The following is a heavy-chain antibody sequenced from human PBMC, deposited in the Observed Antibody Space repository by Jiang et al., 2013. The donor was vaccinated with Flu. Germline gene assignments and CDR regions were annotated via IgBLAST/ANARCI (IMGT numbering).Heavy chain of an antibody. D-gene: IGHD5-12*01. CDR1: GYTFTSYA. CDR2: INAGNGNT. Sequence: SGAEVKKPGASVKVSCKASGYTFTSYAMHWVRQAPGQRLEWMGWINAGNGNTKYSQKFQGRVTITRDTSASTAYMELSSLRSEDTAVYYCARSSLGGYDPPXGYWGQGTLVTVSS. CDR3: ARSSLGGYDPPXGY. V-gene: IGHV1-3*01. J-gene: IGHJ4*02.